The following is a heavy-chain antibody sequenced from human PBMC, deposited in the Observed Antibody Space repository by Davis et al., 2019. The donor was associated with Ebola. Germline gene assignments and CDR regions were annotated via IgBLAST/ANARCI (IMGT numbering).Heavy chain of an antibody. CDR2: ISGSGGST. D-gene: IGHD6-6*01. Sequence: GESLKISCAASGFTFTSYAMSWVRQAPGKGLEWVSVISGSGGSTYYADSVKGRFTISRDNSKNTLYLQMNSLRAEDTAVYYCASDTSIAARGGAFDIWGQGTMVTVSS. CDR1: GFTFTSYA. J-gene: IGHJ3*02. CDR3: ASDTSIAARGGAFDI. V-gene: IGHV3-23*01.